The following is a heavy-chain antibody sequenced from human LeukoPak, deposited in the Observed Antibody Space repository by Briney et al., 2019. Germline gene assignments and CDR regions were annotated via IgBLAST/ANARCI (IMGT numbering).Heavy chain of an antibody. V-gene: IGHV4-59*01. J-gene: IGHJ4*02. Sequence: SETLSLTCTVSGGSISSYYWSWIRQPPGKGLEWIGHIYYSGSTNYNPPLKSRVTISVDTSKNQFSLKLSSVTAADTAVYYCAREGSSWSFDYWGQGTLVTVSS. CDR2: IYYSGST. D-gene: IGHD6-13*01. CDR1: GGSISSYY. CDR3: AREGSSWSFDY.